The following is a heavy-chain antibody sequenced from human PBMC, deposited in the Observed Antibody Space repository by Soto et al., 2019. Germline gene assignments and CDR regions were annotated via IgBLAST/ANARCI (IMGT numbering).Heavy chain of an antibody. D-gene: IGHD3-10*01. CDR3: VRDRGGGSANYYKSEGMDV. CDR1: GFTFSTYA. CDR2: ITGGGTDT. J-gene: IGHJ6*02. Sequence: EVQLLDSGGHLVQPGGSLRLSCAASGFTFSTYAMNWVRQAPGKRLEWVSSITGGGTDTYYADSVKGRFTISRDNSKNTLYLQMSSLRAEDTAVYYCVRDRGGGSANYYKSEGMDVWGQGTTVTVSS. V-gene: IGHV3-23*01.